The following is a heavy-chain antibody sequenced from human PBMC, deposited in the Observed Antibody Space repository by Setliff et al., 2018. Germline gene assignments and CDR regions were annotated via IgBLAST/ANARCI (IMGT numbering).Heavy chain of an antibody. J-gene: IGHJ6*03. Sequence: GGSLRLSCAASGFSFSNDNMNWVRQAPGNGLEWVSYISSSSSTIYYADSVKGRFTNSRDNAKNSLYLQMNGLRAEDTAVYYCARGLYMDVWGEGTTVTVSS. V-gene: IGHV3-48*01. CDR1: GFSFSNDN. CDR2: ISSSSSTI. CDR3: ARGLYMDV.